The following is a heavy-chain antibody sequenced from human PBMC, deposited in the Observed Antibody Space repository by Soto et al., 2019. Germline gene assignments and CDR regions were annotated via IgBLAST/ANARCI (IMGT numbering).Heavy chain of an antibody. Sequence: QVQLQESGPRLVKPSGTLSLTCTVSGGSISNSNWWRWVRLPPAKGLEWIGDIYHAGSTKYNPSLERRVTLSVDTSNNQFALTLTSVTAADTAVYFCARGPPIVGNTTPLDSWGQGTLVTVSS. CDR2: IYHAGST. CDR1: GGSISNSNW. V-gene: IGHV4-4*02. J-gene: IGHJ4*02. CDR3: ARGPPIVGNTTPLDS. D-gene: IGHD1-26*01.